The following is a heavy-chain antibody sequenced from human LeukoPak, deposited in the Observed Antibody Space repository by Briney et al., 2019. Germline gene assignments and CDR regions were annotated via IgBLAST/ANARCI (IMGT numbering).Heavy chain of an antibody. V-gene: IGHV4-39*07. CDR1: GGSISSSSYY. CDR3: ARDKAVRY. J-gene: IGHJ4*02. Sequence: PSETLSLTCTVSGGSISSSSYYWGWIRQPPGKGLEWIGSIYYSGSTYYNPSLKSRVTISVDTSKNQFSLKLSSVTAADTAVYYCARDKAVRYWGQGTLVTVSS. CDR2: IYYSGST.